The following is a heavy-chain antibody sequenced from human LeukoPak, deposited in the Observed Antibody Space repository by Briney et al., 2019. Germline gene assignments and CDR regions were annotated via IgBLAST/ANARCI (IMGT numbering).Heavy chain of an antibody. D-gene: IGHD4-17*01. CDR2: ISSSSSYI. V-gene: IGHV3-21*01. J-gene: IGHJ5*02. Sequence: PGGSLRLSCAASGFTFSSYSMNWVRQAPGKGLEWVSSISSSSSYIYYADSVKGRFTISRDNAKNSLYLQMNSLRAEDTAVYYCARDESSYGDQRGWFDPWGQGTLVTVSS. CDR3: ARDESSYGDQRGWFDP. CDR1: GFTFSSYS.